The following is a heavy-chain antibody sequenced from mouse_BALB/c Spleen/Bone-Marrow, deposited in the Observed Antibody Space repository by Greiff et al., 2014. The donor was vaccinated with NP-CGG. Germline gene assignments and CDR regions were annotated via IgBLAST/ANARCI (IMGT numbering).Heavy chain of an antibody. D-gene: IGHD2-4*01. V-gene: IGHV1S34*01. Sequence: LVKTGASVKISCKASGYSFTGYYMHWVKQSHGKSLEWIGYISCYNGATGYNQKFKGKATFTVDTSSSTAYMQFNGLTSEDSAVYYCARGDYGDWYFDVWGAGTTVTVSS. CDR3: ARGDYGDWYFDV. CDR1: GYSFTGYY. J-gene: IGHJ1*01. CDR2: ISCYNGAT.